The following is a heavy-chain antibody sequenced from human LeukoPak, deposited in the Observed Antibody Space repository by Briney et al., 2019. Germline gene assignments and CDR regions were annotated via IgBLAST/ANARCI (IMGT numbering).Heavy chain of an antibody. CDR2: IYHSGST. D-gene: IGHD5-18*01. V-gene: IGHV4-38-2*02. CDR1: GYSISSGYY. J-gene: IGHJ4*02. Sequence: SETLSLTCTVSGYSISSGYYWGWIRPPPGKGLEWIGSIYHSGSTYYNPSLKSRVTISVDTSKNQFSLKLSSVTTADTAVYYCARINVDTAMVFPQYFDYWGQGTLVTVSS. CDR3: ARINVDTAMVFPQYFDY.